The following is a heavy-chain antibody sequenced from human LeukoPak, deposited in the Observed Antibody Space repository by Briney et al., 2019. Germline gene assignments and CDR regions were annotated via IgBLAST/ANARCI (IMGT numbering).Heavy chain of an antibody. CDR1: GGSFNGYY. J-gene: IGHJ1*01. V-gene: IGHV4-34*01. CDR3: ARVGQLGGLQH. D-gene: IGHD6-6*01. CDR2: INHSGST. Sequence: SETLSLTCAVYGGSFNGYYWSWIRQPPGKGLEWIGEINHSGSTNYNPSLKSRVTISVDKSKNQFSLKLSSVTAADTAVYYCARVGQLGGLQHWGQGTLVTVSS.